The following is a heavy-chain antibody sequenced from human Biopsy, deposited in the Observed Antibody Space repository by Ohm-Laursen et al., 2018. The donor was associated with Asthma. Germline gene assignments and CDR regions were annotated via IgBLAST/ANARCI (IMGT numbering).Heavy chain of an antibody. D-gene: IGHD5-18*01. Sequence: SDTLSLTCSVSGGSISNGNYYWGWIRQPPGKGLEFIGTIYYGGSTYYSPSLKSRVAISVDTSKDQFSLTLNSVTAADTAVYFCARNLPGYTYGPFEDWDQGTLVTVSS. CDR1: GGSISNGNYY. J-gene: IGHJ4*02. CDR3: ARNLPGYTYGPFED. CDR2: IYYGGST. V-gene: IGHV4-39*01.